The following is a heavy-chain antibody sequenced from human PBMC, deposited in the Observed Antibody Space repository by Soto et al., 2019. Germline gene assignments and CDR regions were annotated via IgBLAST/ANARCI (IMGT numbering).Heavy chain of an antibody. D-gene: IGHD3-16*01. CDR2: ISSSSSYI. Sequence: PGGSLRLSCAASGFTFSSYSMNWVRQAPGKGLEWVSSISSSSSYIYYADSVKGRFTISRDNAKNSLYLQMNSLRAEDTAVYYCARDHDDLEFGYYFDYWGQRTLVTVSS. CDR1: GFTFSSYS. J-gene: IGHJ4*02. CDR3: ARDHDDLEFGYYFDY. V-gene: IGHV3-21*01.